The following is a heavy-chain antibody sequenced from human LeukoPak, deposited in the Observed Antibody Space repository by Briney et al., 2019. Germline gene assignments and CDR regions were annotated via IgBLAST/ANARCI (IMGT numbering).Heavy chain of an antibody. CDR3: ARDSGTTGEVKFDP. D-gene: IGHD3-10*01. V-gene: IGHV4-4*07. CDR2: VYASGSI. Sequence: PSETLSLTCIVSGASMKRYYWSWIRQPAGKGLEWIGRVYASGSIPYNPSLQSRVTMSMDTSKNQFSLNLTPVTAADTAIYYCARDSGTTGEVKFDPWGQGILVTVSS. J-gene: IGHJ5*02. CDR1: GASMKRYY.